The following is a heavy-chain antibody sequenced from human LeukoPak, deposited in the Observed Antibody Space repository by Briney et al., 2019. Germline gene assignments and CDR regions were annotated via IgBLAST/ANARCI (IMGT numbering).Heavy chain of an antibody. D-gene: IGHD6-19*01. CDR1: GFTFSSYG. CDR3: AKDRSSGWYCDY. Sequence: GGSLRLSCAGSGFTFSSYGMSWVRQTPGKGLEWVSAISGSGVSTYYVDSVKGRFTISRDNSKNTLYLQMNSLRAEDTAVYYCAKDRSSGWYCDYWGQGTLVTVSS. CDR2: ISGSGVST. J-gene: IGHJ4*02. V-gene: IGHV3-23*01.